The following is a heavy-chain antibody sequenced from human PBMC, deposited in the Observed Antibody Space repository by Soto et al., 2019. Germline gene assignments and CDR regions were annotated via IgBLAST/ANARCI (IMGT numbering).Heavy chain of an antibody. V-gene: IGHV3-30*03. CDR2: ISYDGSNK. Sequence: GGSLRLSCAAAGFTFSSYVMRLVRQAPGKGLEWVAVISYDGSNKYYADSVKGRFTISRDNAKNSLYLQVNGLRGEDTAVYYCARAPHGFDVWGQGTTVTVSS. CDR1: GFTFSSYV. J-gene: IGHJ6*02. CDR3: ARAPHGFDV.